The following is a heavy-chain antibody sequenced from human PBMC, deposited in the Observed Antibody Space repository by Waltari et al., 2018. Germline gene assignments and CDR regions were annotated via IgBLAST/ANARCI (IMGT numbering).Heavy chain of an antibody. J-gene: IGHJ5*02. Sequence: EVQLVESGGGLVQPGGSLRLSCAASGFTFNKYWMTWVRQAPGKGLEWVANINDDAKEKYHVDSVKGRFTISRDNSKNTLYLQLNNLRAEDTATYYCAKADNKWELLWFDGWGQGNLVIVSS. D-gene: IGHD3-10*01. CDR2: INDDAKEK. CDR1: GFTFNKYW. V-gene: IGHV3-7*03. CDR3: AKADNKWELLWFDG.